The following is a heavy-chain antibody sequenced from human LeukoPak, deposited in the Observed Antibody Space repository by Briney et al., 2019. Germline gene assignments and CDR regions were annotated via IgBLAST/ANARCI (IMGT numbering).Heavy chain of an antibody. CDR2: INPNRGGT. J-gene: IGHJ4*02. V-gene: IGHV1-2*02. CDR3: ARVDCSDGSCYSAEEGPIDY. Sequence: GSVKVSCKASGYTFTGYNMHWVRQAPGQGLEWMGWINPNRGGTNYAQKFQGRVTMTRDTSISTAYMELSRLRSDDTVVYYCARVDCSDGSCYSAEEGPIDYWGQGTLVTVSS. D-gene: IGHD2-15*01. CDR1: GYTFTGYN.